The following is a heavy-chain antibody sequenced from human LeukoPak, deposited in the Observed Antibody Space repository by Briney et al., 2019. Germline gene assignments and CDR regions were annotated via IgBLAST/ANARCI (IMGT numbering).Heavy chain of an antibody. CDR2: ISAYNGNT. D-gene: IGHD2-15*01. CDR3: AREGCSGGSCYPSPPFDP. V-gene: IGHV1-18*04. J-gene: IGHJ5*02. CDR1: GYTFTSYG. Sequence: ASVKVSCKASGYTFTSYGISWVRQAPGQGLEWMGWISAYNGNTNYAQKLQGRVTMTTDTSTSTAYMELRSLRSDDTAVYYCAREGCSGGSCYPSPPFDPWGQGTLVTVSS.